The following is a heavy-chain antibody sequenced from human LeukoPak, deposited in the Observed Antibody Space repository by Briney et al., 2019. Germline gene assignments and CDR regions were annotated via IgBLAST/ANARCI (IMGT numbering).Heavy chain of an antibody. D-gene: IGHD6-13*01. V-gene: IGHV1-18*04. J-gene: IGHJ6*04. Sequence: EASVKVSCKASGYTFTSYGISWVRQAPGQGLEWMGWISAYNGNTNYAQKLQGRVTMITDTSTSTAYMELRSLRSDDTAVYYCARVRLGNSSPYYYGMDVWGEGTTVTVSS. CDR1: GYTFTSYG. CDR3: ARVRLGNSSPYYYGMDV. CDR2: ISAYNGNT.